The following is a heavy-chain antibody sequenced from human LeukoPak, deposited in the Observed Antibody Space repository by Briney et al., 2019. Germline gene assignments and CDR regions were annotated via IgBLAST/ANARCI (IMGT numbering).Heavy chain of an antibody. CDR3: AKVIREVDMSYDY. V-gene: IGHV3-23*01. CDR2: IHYSGGST. Sequence: GGSLRLSCAASGFTFSNYAMSWVRQAPGKGLEWVSAIHYSGGSTYYADSVRGRFTISRDNSKNTLYLQMNSLRAEDTAVYYCAKVIREVDMSYDYWGQGALVTVSS. J-gene: IGHJ4*02. D-gene: IGHD5-24*01. CDR1: GFTFSNYA.